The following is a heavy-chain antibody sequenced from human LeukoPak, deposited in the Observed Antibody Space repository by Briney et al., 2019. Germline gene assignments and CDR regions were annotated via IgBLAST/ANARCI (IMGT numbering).Heavy chain of an antibody. V-gene: IGHV3-9*01. CDR1: GFTFDDYA. J-gene: IGHJ4*03. Sequence: QPGRSLRLSCAASGFTFDDYAMHWVRQAPGKGLEWVSGISWNSGSIGYADSVKGRFTISRDNAKNSLYLQMNSPRAEDTALYYCAKDKSGYYFDYWGKGTTVTVSP. D-gene: IGHD3-10*01. CDR3: AKDKSGYYFDY. CDR2: ISWNSGSI.